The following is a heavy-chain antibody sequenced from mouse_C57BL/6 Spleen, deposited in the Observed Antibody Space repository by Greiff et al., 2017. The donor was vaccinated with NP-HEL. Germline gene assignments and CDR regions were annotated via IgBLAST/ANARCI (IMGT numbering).Heavy chain of an antibody. D-gene: IGHD1-1*01. CDR1: GFTFSSYA. Sequence: EVHLVESGGGLVKPGGSLKLSCAASGFTFSSYAMSWVRQTPEKRLEWVATISDGGSYTYYPDNVKGRFTISRDNAKNNLYLQMSHLKSEDTAMYYCARDRHYGSSYDAMDYWGQGTSVTVSS. CDR3: ARDRHYGSSYDAMDY. J-gene: IGHJ4*01. V-gene: IGHV5-4*01. CDR2: ISDGGSYT.